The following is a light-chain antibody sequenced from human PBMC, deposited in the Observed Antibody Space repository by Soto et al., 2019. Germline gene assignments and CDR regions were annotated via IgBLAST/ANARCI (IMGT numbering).Light chain of an antibody. V-gene: IGKV3-15*01. J-gene: IGKJ2*01. CDR3: QQYSNWPPLYT. Sequence: EIVMTQSPATLSVSPGERATLSCRASQSGSSDLAWYQQKPGLPPRLLIYDASTRATGIPDRFSGSGSGTDFNLTISSLQSEDFAVYYCQQYSNWPPLYTFGRGTKLDIK. CDR1: QSGSSD. CDR2: DAS.